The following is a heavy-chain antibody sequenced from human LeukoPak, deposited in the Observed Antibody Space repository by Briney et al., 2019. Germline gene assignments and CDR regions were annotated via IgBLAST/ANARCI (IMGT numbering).Heavy chain of an antibody. CDR2: IYTSGST. Sequence: SETLSLTCTVSGGSISSGSYYWSWIRQPAGKGLEWIGRIYTSGSTNYNPSLKSRVTMSVDTSKNQFSLKLSSVTAADTAVYYCASLKWAYCGGDCYIWGQGTLVTVSS. V-gene: IGHV4-61*02. CDR1: GGSISSGSYY. D-gene: IGHD2-21*01. CDR3: ASLKWAYCGGDCYI. J-gene: IGHJ4*02.